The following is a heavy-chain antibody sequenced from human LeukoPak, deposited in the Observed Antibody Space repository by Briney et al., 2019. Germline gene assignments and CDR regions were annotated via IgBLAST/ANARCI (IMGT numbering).Heavy chain of an antibody. CDR3: ARDGSWGDYQFYFYMDV. Sequence: GGSLRLSCEASGFTFRSFAMSWVRQAPGKGLEWLSGISASGHYIYQADSVKGRFTISRDNSKNTLYIEINSLRVEDTAVYYCARDGSWGDYQFYFYMDVWGKGTRVTVSS. D-gene: IGHD2-2*01. J-gene: IGHJ6*03. CDR2: ISASGHYI. V-gene: IGHV3-23*01. CDR1: GFTFRSFA.